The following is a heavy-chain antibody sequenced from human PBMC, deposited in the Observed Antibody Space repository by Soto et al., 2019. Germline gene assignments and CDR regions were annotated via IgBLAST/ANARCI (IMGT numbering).Heavy chain of an antibody. CDR2: ISGVGSST. V-gene: IGHV3-74*01. CDR3: VRGTNGWSRMDY. Sequence: EVQLVESGGGLVQPGGSLGLSCTASGFTFSDYWMYWVRQTPGKGLVWVSRISGVGSSTNYADSVKGRFTISRDNAKNTLYLQMNSLRAEDTAVYYCVRGTNGWSRMDYWGQGILVTVS. D-gene: IGHD6-19*01. J-gene: IGHJ4*02. CDR1: GFTFSDYW.